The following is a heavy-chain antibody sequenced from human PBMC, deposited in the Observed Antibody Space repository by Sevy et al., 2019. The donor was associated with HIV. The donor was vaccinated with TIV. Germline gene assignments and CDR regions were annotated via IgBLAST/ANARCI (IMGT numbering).Heavy chain of an antibody. J-gene: IGHJ4*02. CDR3: AKDGTLTAIPSCSDY. CDR2: ISGRGSNT. Sequence: GGSLRLSCAASGFTFSRHVMSWVRQAPGKGLEWVSGISGRGSNTFYADSVKGRFTISRDNSKNTVDLQMSSLRAEDTALYHGAKDGTLTAIPSCSDYWGRGTLVTVSS. D-gene: IGHD2-21*02. V-gene: IGHV3-23*01. CDR1: GFTFSRHV.